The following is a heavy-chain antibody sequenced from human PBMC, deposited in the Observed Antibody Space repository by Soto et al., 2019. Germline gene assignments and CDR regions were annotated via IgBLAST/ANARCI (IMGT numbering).Heavy chain of an antibody. V-gene: IGHV4-34*01. CDR1: GGSFSGYY. J-gene: IGHJ4*02. D-gene: IGHD3-10*01. Sequence: SETLSLTCAVYGGSFSGYYWSWIRQPPGKGLEWIGEINHSGSTNYNPSLKSRVTISVDTSKNQFSLELSSVTAADTAVYYCARGRGSGYYGSGSYYDYWGQGTLVTVSS. CDR3: ARGRGSGYYGSGSYYDY. CDR2: INHSGST.